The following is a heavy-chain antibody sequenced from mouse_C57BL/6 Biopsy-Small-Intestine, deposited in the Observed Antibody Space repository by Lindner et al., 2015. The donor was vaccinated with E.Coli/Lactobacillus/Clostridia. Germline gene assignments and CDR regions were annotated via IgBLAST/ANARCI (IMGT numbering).Heavy chain of an antibody. CDR2: IYPNNGGT. CDR3: ARRGGYYYFDY. CDR1: GYTFTDYN. J-gene: IGHJ2*01. D-gene: IGHD2-3*01. Sequence: VQLQESGPELVKPGASVKISCKASGYTFTDYNMDWVKQSHGKSLEWIGYIYPNNGGTGYNQKFKSKATLTVDKSSSTAYMELHSLTSEDSAVYYCARRGGYYYFDYWGQGTTLTVSS. V-gene: IGHV1-34*02.